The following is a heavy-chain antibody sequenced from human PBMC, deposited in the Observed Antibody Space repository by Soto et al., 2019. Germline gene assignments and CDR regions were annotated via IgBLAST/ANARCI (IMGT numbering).Heavy chain of an antibody. J-gene: IGHJ4*02. Sequence: EVQLVESGGGLVQPGGSLRLSCAASGFTVSSNYMSWVRQAPGKGLEWVSVIYSGGSTYYADSVKGRFTISRDNSKNTLYLQMNSLRAEDTAVYYCARESVEMATVHFDYWGQGTLVTVSS. D-gene: IGHD4-4*01. V-gene: IGHV3-66*01. CDR2: IYSGGST. CDR3: ARESVEMATVHFDY. CDR1: GFTVSSNY.